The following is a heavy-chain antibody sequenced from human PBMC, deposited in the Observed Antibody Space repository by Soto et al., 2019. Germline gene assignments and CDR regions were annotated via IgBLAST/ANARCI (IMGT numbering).Heavy chain of an antibody. Sequence: PSETLSLTCTVSGGSISSYYWSWIRRPPGKGLEWIGYIYYSGSTNYNPSLKSRVTISVDTSKNQFSLKLSSVTAADTAVYYCATSEGYSYGYYYYYGMDVWGQGTTVTVSS. CDR2: IYYSGST. V-gene: IGHV4-59*01. D-gene: IGHD5-18*01. CDR1: GGSISSYY. CDR3: ATSEGYSYGYYYYYGMDV. J-gene: IGHJ6*02.